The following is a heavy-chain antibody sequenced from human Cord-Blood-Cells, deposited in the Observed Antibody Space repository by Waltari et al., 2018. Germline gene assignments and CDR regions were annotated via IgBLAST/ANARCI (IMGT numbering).Heavy chain of an antibody. CDR2: IYYSGST. D-gene: IGHD3-22*01. CDR1: GGSISSSSYY. V-gene: IGHV4-39*01. Sequence: QLQLQESGPGLVKPSETLSLTCTVPGGSISSSSYYWGWIRQPPGKGLEWIGSIYYSGSTYYNPSLKSRVTISVDTSKNQFSLKLSSVTAADTAVYYCAKTHYYDSSGYFDYWGQGTLVTVSS. J-gene: IGHJ4*02. CDR3: AKTHYYDSSGYFDY.